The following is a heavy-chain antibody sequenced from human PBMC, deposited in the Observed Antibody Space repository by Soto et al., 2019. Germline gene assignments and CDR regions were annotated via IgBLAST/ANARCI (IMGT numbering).Heavy chain of an antibody. CDR1: GCTFSSYR. V-gene: IGHV1-69*13. CDR3: ARDSGAKLSSS. D-gene: IGHD6-13*01. Sequence: SVKVSCKASGCTFSSYRFNWVRQARGQGLEWLGGIVPIYRTADYAQKLQGRVTITADESTRTVYMELSSLKSQDTALYYCARDSGAKLSSSWGQGTLVTVSS. J-gene: IGHJ4*02. CDR2: IVPIYRTA.